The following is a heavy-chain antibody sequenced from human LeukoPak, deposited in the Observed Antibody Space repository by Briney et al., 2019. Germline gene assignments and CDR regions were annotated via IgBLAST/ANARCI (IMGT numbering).Heavy chain of an antibody. D-gene: IGHD3-16*01. J-gene: IGHJ4*02. V-gene: IGHV4-4*02. Sequence: PSETLSLTCAVSGGSITSSIWWSWVRQPPGKGLEWIGEIYHSGSTNYNPSLKSRVTISVDMSKNQFSLRLSSVTAADTAVYFCARGFGVSDYWGQGTLVTVSS. CDR2: IYHSGST. CDR3: ARGFGVSDY. CDR1: GGSITSSIW.